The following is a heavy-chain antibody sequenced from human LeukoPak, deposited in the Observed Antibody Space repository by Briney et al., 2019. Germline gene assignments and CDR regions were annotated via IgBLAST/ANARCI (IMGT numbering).Heavy chain of an antibody. V-gene: IGHV4-34*01. J-gene: IGHJ5*02. D-gene: IGHD1-20*01. CDR2: INHSGST. CDR1: GGSFSGYY. Sequence: PSETLSLTCAVYGGSFSGYYWSWIRQPPGKGLEWIGEINHSGSTNYNPSLKSRVTMSVDTSKNQFSLKLSSVTAADTAVYYCARDISTITGTTRWFDPWGQGTLVTVSS. CDR3: ARDISTITGTTRWFDP.